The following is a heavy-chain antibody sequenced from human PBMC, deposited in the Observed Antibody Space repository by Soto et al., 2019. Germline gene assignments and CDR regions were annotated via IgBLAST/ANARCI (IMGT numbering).Heavy chain of an antibody. V-gene: IGHV3-23*01. CDR2: ISESGGST. J-gene: IGHJ4*02. CDR1: GFTFSSYVTFSSYA. D-gene: IGHD2-2*01. CDR3: ASRILESCTGTSCYVFCY. Sequence: EVQLSESGGGLVQPGGSLRLSCAASGFTFSSYVTFSSYAMSWVRQAPGKGLEWVSGISESGGSTYYADSVKGRFTISRDNTKNTLHRQVNSLRAEDTAVYYCASRILESCTGTSCYVFCYWGQGTRVTGSS.